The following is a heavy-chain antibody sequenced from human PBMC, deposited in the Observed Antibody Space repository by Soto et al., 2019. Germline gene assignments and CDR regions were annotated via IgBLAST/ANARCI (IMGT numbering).Heavy chain of an antibody. Sequence: QVQLVQSGAEVKKPGSSVKVSCKASGGTFSSYTISWVRQAPGQGLEWMGRIIPILGIANFAQKFQGRVTITADKATSTAYMELSSLRSEDTAVYYCARGTTVQADAFENWGQGTMVTVSS. CDR3: ARGTTVQADAFEN. D-gene: IGHD4-17*01. CDR1: GGTFSSYT. V-gene: IGHV1-69*02. CDR2: IIPILGIA. J-gene: IGHJ3*02.